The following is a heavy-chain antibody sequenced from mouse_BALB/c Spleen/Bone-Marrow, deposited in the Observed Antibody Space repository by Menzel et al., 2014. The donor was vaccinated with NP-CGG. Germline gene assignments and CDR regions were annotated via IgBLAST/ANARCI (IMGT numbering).Heavy chain of an antibody. CDR1: GTSITTGNYR. J-gene: IGHJ2*01. CDR3: ARELYYFDY. Sequence: VQLQQSGPGLVKPSQTVSLTCTVTGTSITTGNYRWSWIRQFPGNKLEWIGYIYYSGTITYNPSLTSRTTITRDTSKNQFFLEMNSLAAEDTATYYCARELYYFDYWGQGTPLTVSS. V-gene: IGHV3-5*02. CDR2: IYYSGTI.